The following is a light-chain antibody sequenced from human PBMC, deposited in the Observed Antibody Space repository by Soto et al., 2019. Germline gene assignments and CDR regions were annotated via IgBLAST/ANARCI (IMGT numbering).Light chain of an antibody. Sequence: QSVLTQPASVSGSPGQSITVSCTGTSSDIGGYNYVSWYQQHPGKAPKLMVYEVTNLPSGVSDRFSGSKSGNTASLPISWLQADDEGYYYCSSYTSRSTLYVFGTGTKLTVL. CDR1: SSDIGGYNY. J-gene: IGLJ1*01. V-gene: IGLV2-14*01. CDR2: EVT. CDR3: SSYTSRSTLYV.